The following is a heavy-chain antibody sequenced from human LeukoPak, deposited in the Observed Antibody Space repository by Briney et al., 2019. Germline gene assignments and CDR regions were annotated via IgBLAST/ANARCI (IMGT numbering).Heavy chain of an antibody. J-gene: IGHJ4*02. Sequence: GSLRLSCAASGFTFSSYSMNWVRQPPGKGLEWIGSIYYSGSTFYSPSLKNRVTISVDTSKNQFSLKLTSVTAADTAVYYCARIPYSYLDYWGQGTLVTVSS. V-gene: IGHV4-39*01. CDR3: ARIPYSYLDY. CDR2: IYYSGST. D-gene: IGHD5-18*01. CDR1: GFTFSSYSMN.